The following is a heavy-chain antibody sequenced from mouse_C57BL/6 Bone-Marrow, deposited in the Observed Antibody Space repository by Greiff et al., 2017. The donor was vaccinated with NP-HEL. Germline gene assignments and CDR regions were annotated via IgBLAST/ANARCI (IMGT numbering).Heavy chain of an antibody. Sequence: QVQLQQPGAELVRPGTSVKLSCKASGYTFTSYWMPWVKQRPGQGLEWIGVIDPSDSYTNYNQKFKGKATLTVDTSSSTAYMQLSRLTSEDSAVYYCARDGNSPYSLDYWGQGTTLTVSS. CDR2: IDPSDSYT. CDR3: ARDGNSPYSLDY. D-gene: IGHD1-1*01. CDR1: GYTFTSYW. J-gene: IGHJ2*01. V-gene: IGHV1-59*01.